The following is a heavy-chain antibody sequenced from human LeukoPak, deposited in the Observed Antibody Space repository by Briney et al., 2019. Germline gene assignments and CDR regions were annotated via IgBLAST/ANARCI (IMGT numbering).Heavy chain of an antibody. D-gene: IGHD3-9*01. Sequence: ASETLSLTCTVSGGSISSGDYFWSWIRQPPGKGLEWVGNIYYSGNTYYNPSLKSRVTVSLDTSKNQFSLKLSSVTAADTAVYYCARGGLLSPFDPWGQGTLVTVSS. CDR2: IYYSGNT. V-gene: IGHV4-30-4*08. CDR1: GGSISSGDYF. CDR3: ARGGLLSPFDP. J-gene: IGHJ5*02.